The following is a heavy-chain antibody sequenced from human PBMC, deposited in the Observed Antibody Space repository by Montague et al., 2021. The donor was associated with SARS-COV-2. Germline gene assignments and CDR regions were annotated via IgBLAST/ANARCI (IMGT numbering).Heavy chain of an antibody. CDR1: GGSISSSY. CDR3: ARHGNWDWYYFDY. J-gene: IGHJ4*02. CDR2: IYHYGSA. Sequence: SETLSLTCSVSGGSISSSYWSWIRQPPGKGLEWIGYIYHYGSAKYNPSLKSRVTISVDTSKNQFSLKVSSVTAVDTAVYYCARHGNWDWYYFDYWGQGTLVTVSS. V-gene: IGHV4-59*08. D-gene: IGHD7-27*01.